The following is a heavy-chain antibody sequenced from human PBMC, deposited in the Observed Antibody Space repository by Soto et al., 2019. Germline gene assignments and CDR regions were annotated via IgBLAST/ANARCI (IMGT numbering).Heavy chain of an antibody. CDR2: IYYSGST. CDR1: GGSISTYY. CDR3: ARRGFGLFYYGTSGSPDFYYYNMDV. D-gene: IGHD3-22*01. V-gene: IGHV4-59*08. Sequence: PSETLSLTCTVSGGSISTYYWSWIRQPPGKGLEWIGYIYYSGSTNYNPSLKSRVTISLDTSKTQFSLTLKSVTAADTAVYYCARRGFGLFYYGTSGSPDFYYYNMDVWGQGTTVTVSS. J-gene: IGHJ6*03.